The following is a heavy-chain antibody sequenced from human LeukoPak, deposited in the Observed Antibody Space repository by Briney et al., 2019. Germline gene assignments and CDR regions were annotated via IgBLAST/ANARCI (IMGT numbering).Heavy chain of an antibody. J-gene: IGHJ4*02. CDR1: GFRFSDYF. CDR2: ISSSGSAT. D-gene: IGHD5-18*01. CDR3: ARDLAYGYEEFDY. Sequence: GGSLRLSCAGSGFRFSDYFMSWVRQAPGKGLEWVSYISSSGSATTYADSVRGRFTVSRDNAMNSLYLQMNSLRAEDTAVYYCARDLAYGYEEFDYWGQGTLVTVSS. V-gene: IGHV3-11*01.